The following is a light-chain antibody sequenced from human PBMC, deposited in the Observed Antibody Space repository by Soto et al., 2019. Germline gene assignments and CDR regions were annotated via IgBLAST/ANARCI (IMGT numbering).Light chain of an antibody. J-gene: IGKJ1*01. CDR2: KAS. V-gene: IGKV1-5*03. CDR3: QQYNSLWT. Sequence: DIQLTQSPSTLSASVGDRVTITCRASQSISIWLAWFQQKPGKAPNLLIYKASSLESGVPSRFSGSGSGTEFTLTISSLQPDDFATYYCQQYNSLWTFGQGTKVDIK. CDR1: QSISIW.